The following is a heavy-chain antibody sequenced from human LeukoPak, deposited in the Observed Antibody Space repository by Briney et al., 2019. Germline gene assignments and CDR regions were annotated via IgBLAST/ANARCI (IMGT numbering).Heavy chain of an antibody. Sequence: SETLSLTCSVSGGSISSFYWSWIRQPPGKGLEWIGYIYYSGSTNYNPSLKSRVTISVDASKNQFSLKLSSVTAADTAVYYCARDLLLGPFDPWGQGILVTVSS. D-gene: IGHD2-21*02. V-gene: IGHV4-59*12. CDR1: GGSISSFY. CDR3: ARDLLLGPFDP. J-gene: IGHJ5*02. CDR2: IYYSGST.